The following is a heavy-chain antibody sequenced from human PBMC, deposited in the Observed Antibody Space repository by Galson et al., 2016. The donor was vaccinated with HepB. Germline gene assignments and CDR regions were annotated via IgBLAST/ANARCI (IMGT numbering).Heavy chain of an antibody. CDR1: GFSFNTYT. CDR2: ISSRSRHM. D-gene: IGHD3-16*02. J-gene: IGHJ3*02. Sequence: SLRLSCAASGFSFNTYTMNWVRQAPGKGLEWVSSISSRSRHMYYADSLKGRFTISRDNTKNSLFLLMNSLRAEDTAVYYSARNLNVITSGGVIVTDAFDIWGQGTMVTVSS. CDR3: ARNLNVITSGGVIVTDAFDI. V-gene: IGHV3-21*01.